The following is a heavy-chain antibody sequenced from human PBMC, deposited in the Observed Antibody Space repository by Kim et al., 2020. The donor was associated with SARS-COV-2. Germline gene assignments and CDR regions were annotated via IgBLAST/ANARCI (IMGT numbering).Heavy chain of an antibody. CDR3: ARAQPITIFGVVSSMDV. V-gene: IGHV4-59*01. J-gene: IGHJ6*03. D-gene: IGHD3-3*01. Sequence: PKSRVTISVDTSKNQFSLKLSSVTAADTAVYYCARAQPITIFGVVSSMDVWGKGTTVTVSS.